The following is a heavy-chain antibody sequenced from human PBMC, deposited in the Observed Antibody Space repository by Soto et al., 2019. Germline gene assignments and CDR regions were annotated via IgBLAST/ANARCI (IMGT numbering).Heavy chain of an antibody. CDR1: GFTFSSYS. Sequence: EVQLVESGGGLVKPGGSLRLSCAASGFTFSSYSMNWVRQAPGKGLEWVSSISSSSSYIYYAESVKGRITISRDNAKNSLYLQMNSLRAEDTAVYYCARDQPGYSYGYGLGYWGQGTLVTVSS. J-gene: IGHJ4*02. CDR2: ISSSSSYI. D-gene: IGHD5-18*01. CDR3: ARDQPGYSYGYGLGY. V-gene: IGHV3-21*01.